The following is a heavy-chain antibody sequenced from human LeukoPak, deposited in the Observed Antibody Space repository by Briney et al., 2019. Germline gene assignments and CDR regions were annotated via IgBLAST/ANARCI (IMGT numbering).Heavy chain of an antibody. CDR3: ARSAPLLWFGESPDAFDI. CDR1: GTSVSAHY. Sequence: ASETLSLTCTVSGTSVSAHYWTWIRQPPGKGLEWIGYLYSSGSTNYNPSLKSRVTISVDTSKNQFSLKLSSVTAADTAVYYCARSAPLLWFGESPDAFDIWGQGTMVTVSS. V-gene: IGHV4-59*08. J-gene: IGHJ3*02. D-gene: IGHD3-10*01. CDR2: LYSSGST.